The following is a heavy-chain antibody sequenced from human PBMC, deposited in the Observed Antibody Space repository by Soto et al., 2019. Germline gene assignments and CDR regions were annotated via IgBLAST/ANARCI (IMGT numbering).Heavy chain of an antibody. CDR3: ARQLGYFDS. J-gene: IGHJ4*02. CDR1: RDSISAYY. D-gene: IGHD7-27*01. V-gene: IGHV4-59*08. CDR2: RYDGGTT. Sequence: QVQLQESGPRLVKPSETLSLTCTVSRDSISAYYWSWIRQPPGKRLEWIGYRYDGGTTNNYPSFKGRVPISVATSRIQFSLKLTSVTAADTAVYYCARQLGYFDSWGQGILVAVSS.